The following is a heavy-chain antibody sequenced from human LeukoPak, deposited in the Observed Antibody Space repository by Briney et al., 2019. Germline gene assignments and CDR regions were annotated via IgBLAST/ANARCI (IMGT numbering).Heavy chain of an antibody. J-gene: IGHJ4*02. CDR2: MNPNSGNT. Sequence: GASVKVSCKASGYTFTTYGISWVRQAPGQGLEWMGWMNPNSGNTGYAQKFQGRVTITRNTSISTAYMELSSLRSEDTAVYYCARGPATPQYYDFWSGYYEKQQFDYWGQGTLVTVSS. CDR1: GYTFTTYG. V-gene: IGHV1-8*03. D-gene: IGHD3-3*01. CDR3: ARGPATPQYYDFWSGYYEKQQFDY.